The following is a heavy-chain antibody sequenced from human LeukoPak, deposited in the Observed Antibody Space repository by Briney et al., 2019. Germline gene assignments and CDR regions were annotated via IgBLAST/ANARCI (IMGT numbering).Heavy chain of an antibody. J-gene: IGHJ4*02. D-gene: IGHD3-10*01. CDR1: GGSISSSSYY. CDR3: ARVTVLLYYGSGSLIDY. CDR2: IYYSGST. Sequence: SETLSLTCTVSGGSISSSSYYWGWIRQPPGKGLEWIGSIYYSGSTYYNPSLKSRVTISVDTSKNQFSLKLSSVTAADTAVYYCARVTVLLYYGSGSLIDYWGQGTLVTVSS. V-gene: IGHV4-39*07.